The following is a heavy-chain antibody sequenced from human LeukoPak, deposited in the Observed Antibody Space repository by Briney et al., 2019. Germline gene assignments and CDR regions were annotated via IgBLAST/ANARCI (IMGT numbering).Heavy chain of an antibody. V-gene: IGHV3-23*01. CDR3: AKDSAKKYDDY. D-gene: IGHD2/OR15-2a*01. J-gene: IGHJ4*02. CDR2: ISGSGGST. Sequence: GGSLRLSCAASGFTFSSYNFNWVRQAPGKGLEWVSAISGSGGSTHYADSVKGRFIISRDNSKNTLYLQMNSLRAEDTAVYYCAKDSAKKYDDYWGQGTLVTVSS. CDR1: GFTFSSYN.